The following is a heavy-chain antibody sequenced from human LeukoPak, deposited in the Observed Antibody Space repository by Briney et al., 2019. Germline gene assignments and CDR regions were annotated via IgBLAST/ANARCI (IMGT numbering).Heavy chain of an antibody. V-gene: IGHV3-7*01. CDR3: ARDSGNYLDAFDI. CDR1: GFTFSNYW. J-gene: IGHJ3*02. CDR2: IKQDGSEK. D-gene: IGHD1-7*01. Sequence: PGGSLRLSCAASGFTFSNYWMTWFRQTPGKGLDWVGNIKQDGSEKYYVDSVKGRFTISRDNAKNSLYLQMNSLRAEDTAVYYCARDSGNYLDAFDIWGQGTMVTVSS.